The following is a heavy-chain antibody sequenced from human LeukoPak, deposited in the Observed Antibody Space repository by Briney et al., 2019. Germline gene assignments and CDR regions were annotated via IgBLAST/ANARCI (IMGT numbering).Heavy chain of an antibody. D-gene: IGHD1/OR15-1a*01. CDR3: ARDSASPREHDAFDI. CDR2: IYYSGST. J-gene: IGHJ3*02. V-gene: IGHV4-61*08. Sequence: PSETLSLTCAVSGGSISLGGYSWTWIRQPPGKGLEWIGYIYYSGSTNYNPSLKSRVTISVDTSKNQFSLKLSSVTAADTAVYYCARDSASPREHDAFDIWGQGTMVTVSS. CDR1: GGSISLGGYS.